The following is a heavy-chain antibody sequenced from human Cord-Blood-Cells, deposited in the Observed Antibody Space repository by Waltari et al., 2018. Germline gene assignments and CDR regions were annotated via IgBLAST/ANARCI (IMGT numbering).Heavy chain of an antibody. Sequence: QIPLVQSGAEVKKPGASVKVSCKVSGYTLTEVSAHCVRRAPGQGLEWMGGFDPEDGETIYAQKFQGRVTMTEDTSTDTAYMELSSLRSEDAAVYYCATLSPIVGAFDYWGQGTLVTVSS. D-gene: IGHD1-26*01. CDR2: FDPEDGET. V-gene: IGHV1-24*01. J-gene: IGHJ4*02. CDR1: GYTLTEVS. CDR3: ATLSPIVGAFDY.